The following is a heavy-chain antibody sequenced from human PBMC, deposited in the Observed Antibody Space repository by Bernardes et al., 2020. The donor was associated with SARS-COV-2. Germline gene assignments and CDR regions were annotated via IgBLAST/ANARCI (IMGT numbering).Heavy chain of an antibody. CDR1: PGSFSGYY. CDR3: ARGSNGLFDFWNGYVY. V-gene: IGHV4-34*01. Sequence: SETLSLTCAVSPGSFSGYYLTWIRQSPGKGLEWIGELNHGGNTYYNSSLKSRVTISLDTSKNHFSLEMKSVTAADSAVYYCARGSNGLFDFWNGYVYWGQGTQVTVSS. J-gene: IGHJ4*02. CDR2: LNHGGNT. D-gene: IGHD3-3*01.